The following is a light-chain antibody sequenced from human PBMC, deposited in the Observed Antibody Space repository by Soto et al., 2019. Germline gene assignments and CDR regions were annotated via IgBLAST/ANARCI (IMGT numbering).Light chain of an antibody. Sequence: EIVLTQSPGTLSLSPGERATLSCRASQSVSGSYLAWYQQKPGQAPRLLIYGASSRATGIPDRFSGSGSGTDFTLTISSLEPEDFAAYYCQQRSNWPPTFGGGTKVEIK. V-gene: IGKV3D-20*02. CDR3: QQRSNWPPT. J-gene: IGKJ4*01. CDR2: GAS. CDR1: QSVSGSY.